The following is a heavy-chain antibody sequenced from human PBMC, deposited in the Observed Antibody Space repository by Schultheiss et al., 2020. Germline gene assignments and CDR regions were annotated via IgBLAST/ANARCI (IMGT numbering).Heavy chain of an antibody. CDR3: ARGGNGEARYYYYGMDV. Sequence: SVKVSCKASGGTFSSYAISWVRQAPGQGLEWMGWIIPIFGTANYAQKFQGRVTITADESTSTAYMELSSLRSEDTAVYYCARGGNGEARYYYYGMDVWGQGTTVTFSS. CDR2: IIPIFGTA. V-gene: IGHV1-69*13. J-gene: IGHJ6*02. CDR1: GGTFSSYA. D-gene: IGHD1-1*01.